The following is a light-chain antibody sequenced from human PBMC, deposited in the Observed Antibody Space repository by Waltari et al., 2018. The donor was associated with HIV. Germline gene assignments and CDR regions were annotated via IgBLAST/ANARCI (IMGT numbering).Light chain of an antibody. CDR1: SRDIGLYNY. Sequence: QSALTQPPSASGSPGETVTISCAGTSRDIGLYNYVPWFQQYTGRVPKLVLFQVSQRPSGVPDRFSGSKSGYTASLTVSGLQPDDEADYFCSSYAGINSFVFGGGTKLTVL. CDR3: SSYAGINSFV. J-gene: IGLJ2*01. V-gene: IGLV2-8*01. CDR2: QVS.